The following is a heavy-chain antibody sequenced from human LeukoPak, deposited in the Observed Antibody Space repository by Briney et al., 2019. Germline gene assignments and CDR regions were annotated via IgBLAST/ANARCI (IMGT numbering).Heavy chain of an antibody. J-gene: IGHJ4*02. Sequence: GASVKVSCKPPGYTFTGYYMHWVRQAPGQGLVWMGWIHPNNGGTIYARGFQGRVTITSDTSISTAYLELNSLISDDTAMYFCARGTQTIFGVIDYWGQGTLVTVSS. D-gene: IGHD3-3*01. CDR2: IHPNNGGT. CDR1: GYTFTGYY. CDR3: ARGTQTIFGVIDY. V-gene: IGHV1-2*02.